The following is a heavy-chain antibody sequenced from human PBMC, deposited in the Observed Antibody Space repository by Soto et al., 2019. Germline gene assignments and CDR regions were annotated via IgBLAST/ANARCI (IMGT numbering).Heavy chain of an antibody. CDR3: AKAEGGRSWFGGWIY. D-gene: IGHD3-10*01. V-gene: IGHV1-3*01. J-gene: IGHJ4*02. CDR2: INVGSGNK. Sequence: ASVKVSCKASGYSLSTYAMHWARQAPGQSLEWMGWINVGSGNKKYSPRFQDRVTISGDTSASTVFMELSSLRSEDTAVYYCAKAEGGRSWFGGWIYWGQGALVTVSS. CDR1: GYSLSTYA.